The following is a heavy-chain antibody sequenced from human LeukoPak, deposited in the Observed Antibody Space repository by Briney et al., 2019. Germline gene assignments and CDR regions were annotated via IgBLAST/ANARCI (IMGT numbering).Heavy chain of an antibody. CDR3: ARVNPLMAPGAFDI. CDR1: EFTLSSYW. V-gene: IGHV3-7*01. D-gene: IGHD2-8*01. Sequence: PGGSLRLSCAASEFTLSSYWMAWVRQAPGKGLAWVANIKQDGSEKYYVDSVKGRFTISRDNARNSLYLQMNNLRAEGTAIFYCARVNPLMAPGAFDIWGQGTMVAVSS. CDR2: IKQDGSEK. J-gene: IGHJ3*02.